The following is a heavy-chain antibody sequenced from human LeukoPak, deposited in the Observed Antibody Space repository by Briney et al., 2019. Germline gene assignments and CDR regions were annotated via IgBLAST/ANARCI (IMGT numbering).Heavy chain of an antibody. J-gene: IGHJ3*02. D-gene: IGHD1-26*01. CDR1: GVSISSSSYY. Sequence: PSDTLSLTCSVSGVSISSSSYYWGWIRQPPGKGLEWVGTFSYSGSTYYNPSLTTRVTISVDTSRNQFSLGLASVTAADTAFYYCARHGPVGATAGALDIWGQGTMVTVSS. CDR3: ARHGPVGATAGALDI. V-gene: IGHV4-39*01. CDR2: FSYSGST.